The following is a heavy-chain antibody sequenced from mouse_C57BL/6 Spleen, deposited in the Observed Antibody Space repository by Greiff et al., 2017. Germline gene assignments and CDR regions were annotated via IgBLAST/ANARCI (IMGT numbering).Heavy chain of an antibody. J-gene: IGHJ4*01. CDR2: INPYNGGT. CDR3: ARGDYYGSSRYAMDY. V-gene: IGHV1-19*01. Sequence: VQLKQSGPVLVKPGASVKMSCKASGYTFTDSYMTWVKQSHGKSLEWIGVINPYNGGTSYNQKFKGKATLTVDKSSSTAYMELNSLTSEDSAVYYCARGDYYGSSRYAMDYWGQGTSVTVSS. D-gene: IGHD1-1*01. CDR1: GYTFTDSY.